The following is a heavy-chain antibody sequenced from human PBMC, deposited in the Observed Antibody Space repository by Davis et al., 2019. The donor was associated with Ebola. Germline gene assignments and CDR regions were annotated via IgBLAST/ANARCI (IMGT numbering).Heavy chain of an antibody. J-gene: IGHJ4*02. CDR3: ATTQWLREFDN. CDR2: ISGSGGRT. V-gene: IGHV3-23*01. CDR1: GFTFSNYA. Sequence: GESLKISCAGSGFTFSNYAMSWVRQAPGKGLEWVSAISGSGGRTYYADSVKDRLTISRDNSNNTLYLELNSLRAEDTAVYYCATTQWLREFDNWGQGTLVTVSS. D-gene: IGHD6-19*01.